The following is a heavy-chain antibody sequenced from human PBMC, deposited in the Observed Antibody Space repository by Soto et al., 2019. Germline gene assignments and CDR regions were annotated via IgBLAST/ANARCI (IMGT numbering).Heavy chain of an antibody. V-gene: IGHV3-30*14. Sequence: QVQLVESGGGVVQPGRSLRLSCAASGFTYSSYAMHWVRQAPRKGLEWVTIISWDGSNKYYADSVKGRFTISRDNSKNTLYLHRNSLRAEDTAVYYCARDPLGVTAMVLWYFDLWGRGTLVTVSS. D-gene: IGHD5-18*01. CDR1: GFTYSSYA. CDR2: ISWDGSNK. J-gene: IGHJ2*01. CDR3: ARDPLGVTAMVLWYFDL.